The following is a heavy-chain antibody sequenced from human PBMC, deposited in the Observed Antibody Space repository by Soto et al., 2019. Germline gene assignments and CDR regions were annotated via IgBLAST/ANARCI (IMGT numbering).Heavy chain of an antibody. CDR3: AGHYSRSWVYNY. Sequence: TLSLTCSVSGGSITSGGYFWSWIRQRPGKGLEWIGIIYYSGSTSYHPSLKSRASISLDKSKNQFSLELSSVTAADTAFYYCAGHYSRSWVYNYWGQGTLVTVSS. CDR2: IYYSGST. V-gene: IGHV4-31*03. CDR1: GGSITSGGYF. J-gene: IGHJ4*02. D-gene: IGHD6-6*01.